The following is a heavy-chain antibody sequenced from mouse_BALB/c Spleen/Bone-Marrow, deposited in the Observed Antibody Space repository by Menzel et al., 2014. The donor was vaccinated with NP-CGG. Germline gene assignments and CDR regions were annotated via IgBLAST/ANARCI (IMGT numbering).Heavy chain of an antibody. D-gene: IGHD1-1*01. CDR2: IYPSDSYT. J-gene: IGHJ2*01. CDR3: TRAGATVPFDY. V-gene: IGHV1-69*02. CDR1: GYTFTSYW. Sequence: QVQLQQPGAEPVRPGASVKLSCKASGYTFTSYWINWVKQRPGQGLEWIGNIYPSDSYTNYNQKFKDKATLTVDKSSSTAYMQLSSPTSEDSAVYYCTRAGATVPFDYWGQGTTLTVSS.